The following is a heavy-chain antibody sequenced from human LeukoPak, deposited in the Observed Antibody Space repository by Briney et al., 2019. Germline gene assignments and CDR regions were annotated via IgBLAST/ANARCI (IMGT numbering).Heavy chain of an antibody. CDR3: ARGHRNARTGKNY. CDR1: GESFNGYN. V-gene: IGHV4-34*01. J-gene: IGHJ4*02. CDR2: INYSGST. D-gene: IGHD1-1*01. Sequence: PSETLSLTCVVYGESFNGYNWNWIRQSPGKGLEWIGGINYSGSTNYNPSLKSRVTISVDTSKNQFSLKLSSVTAADTAVYYCARGHRNARTGKNYWGQGTLVTVSS.